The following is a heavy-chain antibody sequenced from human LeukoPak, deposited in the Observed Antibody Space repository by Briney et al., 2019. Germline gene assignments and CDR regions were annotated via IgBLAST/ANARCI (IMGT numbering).Heavy chain of an antibody. D-gene: IGHD6-19*01. V-gene: IGHV4-38-2*02. J-gene: IGHJ6*03. Sequence: SETLSLTCTVSNYSISTDYYWGWIRQPPGKGLEWIGTMYHSGSTYYNPSLKSRVTISVDTSKNQFSLKLSSVTAADTAVYYCARDQVVAGSYYYYYYMDVWGKGTTVTVSS. CDR1: NYSISTDYY. CDR2: MYHSGST. CDR3: ARDQVVAGSYYYYYYMDV.